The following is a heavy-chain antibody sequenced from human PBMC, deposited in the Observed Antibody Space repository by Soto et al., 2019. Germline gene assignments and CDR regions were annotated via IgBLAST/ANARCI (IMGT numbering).Heavy chain of an antibody. Sequence: ESGGGLVQPGGSLRLSCAASGFTFSSYSMNWVRQAPGKGLEWVSYISSSSSTIYYADSVKGRFTISRDNAKNSLYLQMNSLRDEDTAVYYCAREATYYDFWSGYPTLDYWGQGTLVTVSS. J-gene: IGHJ4*02. CDR1: GFTFSSYS. CDR2: ISSSSSTI. D-gene: IGHD3-3*01. CDR3: AREATYYDFWSGYPTLDY. V-gene: IGHV3-48*02.